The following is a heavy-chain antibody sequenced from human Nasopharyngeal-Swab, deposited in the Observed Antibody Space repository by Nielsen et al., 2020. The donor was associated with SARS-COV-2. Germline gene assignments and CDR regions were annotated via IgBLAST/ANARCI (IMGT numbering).Heavy chain of an antibody. CDR1: GGSFSGYY. CDR3: ARIAGTFAFVDY. Sequence: LTCAVYGGSFSGYYWSWIRQPPGKGLEWIGEINHRGRTNYNPSLKSRVTTSVDTSKNQFSLKLNSVTAADTAVYYCARIAGTFAFVDYWGQGTLVTVSS. J-gene: IGHJ4*02. D-gene: IGHD6-13*01. CDR2: INHRGRT. V-gene: IGHV4-34*01.